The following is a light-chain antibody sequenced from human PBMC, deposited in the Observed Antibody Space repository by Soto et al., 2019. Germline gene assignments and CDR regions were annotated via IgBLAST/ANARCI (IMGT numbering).Light chain of an antibody. CDR3: QQYYSTLWT. Sequence: DIVITQSPDSLAASLGERATINCKSSQSVLYSSNNKNYLAWYQQKPGQPPKLLIYWASTRESGVPDRFSGSGSGTDFTLTISSLQAEDVAVYYCQQYYSTLWTFGQGTKVDIK. V-gene: IGKV4-1*01. CDR1: QSVLYSSNNKNY. J-gene: IGKJ1*01. CDR2: WAS.